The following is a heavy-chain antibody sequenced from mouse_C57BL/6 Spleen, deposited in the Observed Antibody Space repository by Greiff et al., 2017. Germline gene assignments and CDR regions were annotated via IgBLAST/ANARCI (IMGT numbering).Heavy chain of an antibody. CDR2: ISYDGSN. Sequence: EVKLVESGPGLVKPSQSLSLTCSVTGYSITSGYYWNWLRQFPGNKLESMGYISYDGSNNYNPSLKNRISITRNTSKNQFFLKLNSVTTEDTATYYCAREWGIYDGYPFAYWGQGTLVTVSA. J-gene: IGHJ3*01. V-gene: IGHV3-6*01. D-gene: IGHD2-3*01. CDR3: AREWGIYDGYPFAY. CDR1: GYSITSGYY.